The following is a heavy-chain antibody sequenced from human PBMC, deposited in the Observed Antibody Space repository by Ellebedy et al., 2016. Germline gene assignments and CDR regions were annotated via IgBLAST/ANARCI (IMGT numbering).Heavy chain of an antibody. V-gene: IGHV3-30-3*01. CDR1: GFTFSSYA. Sequence: GGSLRLSXAASGFTFSSYAMHWVRQAPGKGLEWVAVISYDGSNKYYADSVKGRFTISRDNSKNTLYLQMNSLRAEDTAVYYCAGEYVKGGYWGQGTLVTVSS. CDR2: ISYDGSNK. CDR3: AGEYVKGGY. D-gene: IGHD3-10*02. J-gene: IGHJ4*02.